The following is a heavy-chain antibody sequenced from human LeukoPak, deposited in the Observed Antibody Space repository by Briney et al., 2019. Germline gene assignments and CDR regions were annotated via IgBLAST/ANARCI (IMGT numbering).Heavy chain of an antibody. J-gene: IGHJ3*01. CDR3: ASCLSYCSTANLGNDTFDL. Sequence: GRSLSLSCPASGFILSKYAMHWVRQPPGKGLEWVAVISNDGIDKYYGDSVKGRFIISRDDSKNTLYLQMNSLRTEDTALYYCASCLSYCSTANLGNDTFDLWGLGTKVTVSS. CDR2: ISNDGIDK. V-gene: IGHV3-30-3*01. D-gene: IGHD2-2*01. CDR1: GFILSKYA.